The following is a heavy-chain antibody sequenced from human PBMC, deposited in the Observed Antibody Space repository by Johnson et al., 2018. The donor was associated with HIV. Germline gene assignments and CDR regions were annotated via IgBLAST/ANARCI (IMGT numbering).Heavy chain of an antibody. Sequence: VQLVESGGGVVRPGGSLRLSCAASGFTFDEYGMSWVRQAPGKGLEWVSAISGSGGSTYYADSVQGRFTISRDNSKNTLYLQMNSLRAEDTAVYYCARARARVTFDIWGQGTMVTVSS. CDR2: ISGSGGST. V-gene: IGHV3-23*04. CDR3: ARARARVTFDI. CDR1: GFTFDEYG. D-gene: IGHD2-21*01. J-gene: IGHJ3*02.